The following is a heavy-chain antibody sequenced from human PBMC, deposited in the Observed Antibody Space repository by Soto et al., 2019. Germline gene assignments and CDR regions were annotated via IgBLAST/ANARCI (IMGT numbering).Heavy chain of an antibody. Sequence: QVKLVQSGTEVKKPGASLKVSCKASGYSFATSGISWVRQAPGQGLDGMGWISVYTGNTNYDQKIHDRVTMTTDTSTTTAYLELRSLRSDDTAVYYCARAGQYYDSSGYVNWGQGTLVTVSS. J-gene: IGHJ4*02. CDR3: ARAGQYYDSSGYVN. CDR1: GYSFATSG. D-gene: IGHD3-22*01. V-gene: IGHV1-18*01. CDR2: ISVYTGNT.